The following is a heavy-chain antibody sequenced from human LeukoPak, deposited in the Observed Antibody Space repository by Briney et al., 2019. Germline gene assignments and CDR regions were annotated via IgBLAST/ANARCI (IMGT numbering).Heavy chain of an antibody. CDR2: IYYSGRT. J-gene: IGHJ6*03. CDR3: ARLHYGGNYGYYYYYMDV. CDR1: GGSISSYY. V-gene: IGHV4-59*08. D-gene: IGHD4-23*01. Sequence: SETLSLTCNVSGGSISSYYWSWIRQTPGKGLGWIGYIYYSGRTNYNPSLKSRVTISVDTSKNQFSLKLSSVTAADTAVYYCARLHYGGNYGYYYYYMDVWGKGTTVTISS.